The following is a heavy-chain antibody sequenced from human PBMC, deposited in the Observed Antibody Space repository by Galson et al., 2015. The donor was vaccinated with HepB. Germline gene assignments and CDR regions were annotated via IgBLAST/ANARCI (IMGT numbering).Heavy chain of an antibody. CDR2: ISYDGSNK. J-gene: IGHJ6*02. CDR3: AKGTDDYYDSSPPDYYYGMDV. Sequence: SLRLSCAASGFTFSSYGMHWVRQAPGKGLEWVAVISYDGSNKYYADSVKGRFTISRDNSKNTLYLQMNSLRAEDTAVYYCAKGTDDYYDSSPPDYYYGMDVWGQGTTVTVSS. CDR1: GFTFSSYG. D-gene: IGHD3-22*01. V-gene: IGHV3-30*18.